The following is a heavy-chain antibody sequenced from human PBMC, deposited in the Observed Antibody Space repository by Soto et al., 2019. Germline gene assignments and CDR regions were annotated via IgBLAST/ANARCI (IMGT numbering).Heavy chain of an antibody. CDR3: ANSEYCRYNNIDV. V-gene: IGHV3-30*18. Sequence: GGSLRLSCAASGFTFRGYGMHWVRQAPGRGLEWVALISYDGSIKYYADSVRGRFTISRDNSKNTLYLQMNNLRAEDTSVSDCANSEYCRYNNIDVWGRGTTVAVPS. CDR1: GFTFRGYG. CDR2: ISYDGSIK. J-gene: IGHJ6*02. D-gene: IGHD5-12*01.